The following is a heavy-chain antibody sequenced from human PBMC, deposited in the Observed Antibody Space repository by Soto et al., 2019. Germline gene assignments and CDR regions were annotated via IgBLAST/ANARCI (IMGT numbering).Heavy chain of an antibody. J-gene: IGHJ4*02. CDR3: ARGRAGSGHWDY. D-gene: IGHD3-10*01. Sequence: SETLSLTCSVSIDSMKSYYWSWIRQTPRKGLELIGYIYYTGTTNYNPSLNTRVTISADMSKYQFSLTLKSVTAADTAVYYCARGRAGSGHWDYWGQGILVTVSS. CDR1: IDSMKSYY. V-gene: IGHV4-59*01. CDR2: IYYTGTT.